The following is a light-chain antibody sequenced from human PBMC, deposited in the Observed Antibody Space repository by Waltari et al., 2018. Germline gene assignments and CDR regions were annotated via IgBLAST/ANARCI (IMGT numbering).Light chain of an antibody. V-gene: IGLV1-40*01. Sequence: QSLLTQPPSVSGAPGQRVTISCTGSSSNFAHLHVPWYHQLPGQAPKLLIFASNNRPSGVPDRFSGSKSGTSASLAITGLQPEDEGDYYCQSYDNRLSYVFGSGTKVTVL. CDR1: SSNFAHLH. CDR3: QSYDNRLSYV. J-gene: IGLJ1*01. CDR2: ASN.